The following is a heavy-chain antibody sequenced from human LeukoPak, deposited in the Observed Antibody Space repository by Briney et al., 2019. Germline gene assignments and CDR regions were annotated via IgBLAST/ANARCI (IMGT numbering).Heavy chain of an antibody. D-gene: IGHD2-15*01. CDR1: GGTFSSYA. J-gene: IGHJ4*02. V-gene: IGHV1-69*01. Sequence: SVKVSWKASGGTFSSYAISWVRQAPGQGLEWMGGIIPIFGTANYAQKFQGRVTITADESTSTAYMELSSLRSEDTAVYYCARALEYCSGGSCYGYLGYWGQGTLVTVSS. CDR2: IIPIFGTA. CDR3: ARALEYCSGGSCYGYLGY.